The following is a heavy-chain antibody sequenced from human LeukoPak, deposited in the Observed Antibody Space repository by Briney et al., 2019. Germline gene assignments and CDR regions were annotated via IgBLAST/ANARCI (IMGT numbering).Heavy chain of an antibody. D-gene: IGHD3-22*01. J-gene: IGHJ4*02. V-gene: IGHV3-21*01. CDR3: AREGYYYDSSGYRQIDY. Sequence: GGFLRLSCAASGFTFSSYSMNWVRQAPGKGLEWVSSISSSSSYIYYADSVKGRFTISRDNAKNSLYLQMNSLRAEDTAVYYCAREGYYYDSSGYRQIDYWGQGTLVTVSS. CDR1: GFTFSSYS. CDR2: ISSSSSYI.